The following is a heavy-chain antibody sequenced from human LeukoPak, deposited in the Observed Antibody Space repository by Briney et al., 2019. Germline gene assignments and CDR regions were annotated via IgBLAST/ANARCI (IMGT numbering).Heavy chain of an antibody. CDR2: ISSSCSYI. J-gene: IGHJ5*02. CDR1: GFTFSSYS. V-gene: IGHV3-21*01. D-gene: IGHD5-18*01. Sequence: PGLSLRLFCAASGFTFSSYSMNWVRQASRKALVWVSSISSSCSYIYNADPVKGPLNLGQDHDNNPLYLQMTSLRADDTAVYYCAREDSYGPYNWFDPWGPGTLVTVSS. CDR3: AREDSYGPYNWFDP.